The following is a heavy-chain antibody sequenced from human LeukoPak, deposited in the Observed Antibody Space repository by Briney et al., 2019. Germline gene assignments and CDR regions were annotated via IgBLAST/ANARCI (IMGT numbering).Heavy chain of an antibody. D-gene: IGHD3-9*01. Sequence: GGSLRLSCVGSGFSLDDYAMHWVRQVPGKGLEWVSSISWDSGSQAYTDSVKGRFTISRDNDKNSLNLQMNSLRPEDTAFYYCVKDMGFDLLKDAFHIWGQGTLVTVSS. CDR1: GFSLDDYA. CDR3: VKDMGFDLLKDAFHI. V-gene: IGHV3-9*01. CDR2: ISWDSGSQ. J-gene: IGHJ3*02.